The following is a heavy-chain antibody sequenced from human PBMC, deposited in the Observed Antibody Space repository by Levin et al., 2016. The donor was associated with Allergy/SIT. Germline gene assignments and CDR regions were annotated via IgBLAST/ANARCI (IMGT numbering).Heavy chain of an antibody. CDR1: GYTFTSYA. D-gene: IGHD5-12*01. V-gene: IGHV1-3*01. CDR2: INAGNGNT. Sequence: ASVKVSCKASGYTFTSYAMHWVRQAPGQRLEWMGWINAGNGNTKYSQKFQGRVTITRDTSASTAYMELSSLRSEDTAVYYCARSPLIVARGNWFDPWGQGTLVTVSS. J-gene: IGHJ5*02. CDR3: ARSPLIVARGNWFDP.